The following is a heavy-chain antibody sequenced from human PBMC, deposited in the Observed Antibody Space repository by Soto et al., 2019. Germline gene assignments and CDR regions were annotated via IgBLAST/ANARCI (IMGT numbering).Heavy chain of an antibody. CDR1: GFTFNIYA. CDR3: ARGINRSGAY. Sequence: PGGSLRLSCAASGFTFNIYALHWVRQAPGKGLEWVAVISFDGTKKYYSDSVKGRFTISRDNARNSLYLQMNSLRADDTAKYFCARGINRSGAYWGQGTQVTVSS. D-gene: IGHD3-10*01. V-gene: IGHV3-30-3*01. J-gene: IGHJ4*02. CDR2: ISFDGTKK.